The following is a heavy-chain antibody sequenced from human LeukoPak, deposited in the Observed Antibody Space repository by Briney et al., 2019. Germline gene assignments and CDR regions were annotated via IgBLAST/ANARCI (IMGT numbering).Heavy chain of an antibody. V-gene: IGHV3-33*01. CDR3: VLGPRIAVAGTPFDY. J-gene: IGHJ4*02. D-gene: IGHD6-19*01. CDR1: VFTYRSYG. Sequence: GGSLTLSRASSVFTYRSYGMHWVRQAPARGLEWVAVIWYDGSNKYYADSVKGRFTISRDNSKNTLYLQMNSLRAEDTAVYYCVLGPRIAVAGTPFDYWGQGTLVTVSS. CDR2: IWYDGSNK.